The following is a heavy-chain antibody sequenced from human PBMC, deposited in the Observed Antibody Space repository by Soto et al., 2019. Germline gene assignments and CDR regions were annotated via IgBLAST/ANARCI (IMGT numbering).Heavy chain of an antibody. CDR1: GGSISSSNW. CDR2: IYHSGST. J-gene: IGHJ2*01. CDR3: ADSIAAAGTWEPGDL. Sequence: QVQLQESGPGLVKPSGTLSLTCAVSGGSISSSNWWSWVRQPPGKGLEWIGEIYHSGSTNYNPSLKCRVHQSVEKSKNQFSLKLSSVTAADTAVYYCADSIAAAGTWEPGDLWGRGTLVTVAS. D-gene: IGHD6-13*01. V-gene: IGHV4-4*02.